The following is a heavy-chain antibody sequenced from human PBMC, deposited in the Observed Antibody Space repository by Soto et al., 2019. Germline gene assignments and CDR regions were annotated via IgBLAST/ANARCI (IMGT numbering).Heavy chain of an antibody. V-gene: IGHV5-51*01. D-gene: IGHD3-16*01. Sequence: PGESLKISCQVSVYSFTSNWIGWVRQMPGKGLEWMGIINPADSDIKYSPSFQGQVTISADKSIGTAYLQWSSLKASDTAMYYCARHQRDDASRKIDCWGQGTLVTVS. CDR1: VYSFTSNW. CDR2: INPADSDI. CDR3: ARHQRDDASRKIDC. J-gene: IGHJ4*02.